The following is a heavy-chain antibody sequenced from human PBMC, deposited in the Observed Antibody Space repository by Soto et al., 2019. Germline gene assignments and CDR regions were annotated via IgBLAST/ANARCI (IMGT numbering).Heavy chain of an antibody. CDR1: GCSISSSSYY. CDR3: ARDVLRYFDWLSYRDY. CDR2: IYYSGST. Sequence: SDTLSLTCTVCGCSISSSSYYWGWIRQPPGKGLEWIGSIYYSGSTYYNPSLKSRVTISVDTSKNQFSLKLSSVTAADTAVYYCARDVLRYFDWLSYRDYWGQGTLVTVS. D-gene: IGHD3-9*01. J-gene: IGHJ4*02. V-gene: IGHV4-39*01.